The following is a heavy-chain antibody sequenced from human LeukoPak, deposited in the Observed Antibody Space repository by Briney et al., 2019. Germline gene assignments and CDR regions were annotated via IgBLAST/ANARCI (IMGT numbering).Heavy chain of an antibody. D-gene: IGHD5-18*01. CDR3: ARDAAPNADTAMGGDGY. CDR2: IIPILGIA. V-gene: IGHV1-69*04. CDR1: GGTFSSYA. J-gene: IGHJ4*02. Sequence: ASVKVSCKASGGTFSSYAISWVRQAPGQGLEWMGRIIPILGIANYAQKFQGRVTITADKSTSTAYMELSSLRSEDTAVYYCARDAAPNADTAMGGDGYWGQGTLVTVSS.